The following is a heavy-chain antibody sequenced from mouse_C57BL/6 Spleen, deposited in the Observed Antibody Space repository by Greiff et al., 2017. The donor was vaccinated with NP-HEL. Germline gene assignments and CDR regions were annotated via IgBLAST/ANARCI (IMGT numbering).Heavy chain of an antibody. J-gene: IGHJ3*01. CDR1: GYTFTSYW. CDR2: IHPNSGST. CDR3: ATVAPFAY. Sequence: VQLQESGAELVKPGASVKLSCKASGYTFTSYWMHWVKQRPGQGLEWIGMIHPNSGSTNYNEKFKSKATLTVDKSSSTAYMQLSSLTSEDSAVYYCATVAPFAYWGQGTLVTVSA. V-gene: IGHV1-64*01. D-gene: IGHD1-1*01.